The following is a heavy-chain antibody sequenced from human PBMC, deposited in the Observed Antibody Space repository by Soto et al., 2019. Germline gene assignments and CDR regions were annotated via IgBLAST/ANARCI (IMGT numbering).Heavy chain of an antibody. Sequence: GGSLRLSCAASGFTFSSYSMNWVRQAPGKGLEWVSSISSSGFSTYYADSVKGRFSISSDSSKNTLFLQMNSLRADDTAVYFCATFTFGRPFDTWGQGTIVTVSS. CDR1: GFTFSSYS. J-gene: IGHJ3*02. CDR2: ISSSGFST. CDR3: ATFTFGRPFDT. D-gene: IGHD3-16*01. V-gene: IGHV3-23*01.